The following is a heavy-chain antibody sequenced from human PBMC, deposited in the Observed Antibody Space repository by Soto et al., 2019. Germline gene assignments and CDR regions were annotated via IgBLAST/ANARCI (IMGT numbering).Heavy chain of an antibody. CDR1: GGTFSSYA. J-gene: IGHJ6*02. CDR2: IIPIFGTA. V-gene: IGHV1-69*13. CDR3: ACPYDSSGYYYYYYGMDV. Sequence: SVKVSCKASGGTFSSYAISWVRQAPGQGLEWMGGIIPIFGTANYAQKIQGRVTITADESTSTAYMELSSLRSEDTAVYYCACPYDSSGYYYYYYGMDVWGQGTTVTVSS. D-gene: IGHD3-22*01.